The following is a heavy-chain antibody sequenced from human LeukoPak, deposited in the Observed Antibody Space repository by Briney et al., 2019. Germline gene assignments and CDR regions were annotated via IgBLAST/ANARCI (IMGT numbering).Heavy chain of an antibody. CDR2: ISGSGGSA. V-gene: IGHV3-23*01. CDR3: AKHYCSSTSCYCDY. Sequence: GGSLRLSCAASGFTFSSCAMSWVRQAPGKGLEWVSAISGSGGSAYYADSVKGRFTISRDNSKNTLYLQMNSLRAEDTAVYYCAKHYCSSTSCYCDYWGQGTLVTVSS. J-gene: IGHJ4*02. D-gene: IGHD2-2*01. CDR1: GFTFSSCA.